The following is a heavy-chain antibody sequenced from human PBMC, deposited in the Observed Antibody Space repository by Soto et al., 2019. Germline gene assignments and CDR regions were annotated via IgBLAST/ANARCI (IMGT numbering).Heavy chain of an antibody. V-gene: IGHV3-48*02. CDR2: ISSSSSTI. CDR3: ARDRWYCSSTSCYIYYYYGMDV. J-gene: IGHJ6*02. Sequence: EVQLVESGGGLVQPGGSLRLSCAASGFTFSSYSMNWVRQAPGKGLEWVSYISSSSSTIYYADSVKGRFTISRDNAKNSLYLQMNSLRDEDTAVYYCARDRWYCSSTSCYIYYYYGMDVWGQGTTVTVSS. CDR1: GFTFSSYS. D-gene: IGHD2-2*02.